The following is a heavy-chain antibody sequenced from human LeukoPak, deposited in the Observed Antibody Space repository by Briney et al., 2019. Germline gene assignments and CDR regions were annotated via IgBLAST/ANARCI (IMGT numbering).Heavy chain of an antibody. D-gene: IGHD2-21*02. Sequence: ASVKVSCKASGYTFTGYYLHWVRQAPGQGPEWIGWINPNSGGTNYGQKFQGRVTMTRDTSIRTAYMELSRLRSDDTAVYYCARVSVLMVVTDYFDYWGQGTLVTVSS. CDR3: ARVSVLMVVTDYFDY. V-gene: IGHV1-2*02. J-gene: IGHJ4*02. CDR2: INPNSGGT. CDR1: GYTFTGYY.